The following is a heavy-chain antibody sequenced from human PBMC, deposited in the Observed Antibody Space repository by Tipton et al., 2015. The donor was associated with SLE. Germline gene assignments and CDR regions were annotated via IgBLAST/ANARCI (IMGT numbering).Heavy chain of an antibody. CDR1: GGTFSSYA. Sequence: QSGPEVKKPGSSVKVSCKASGGTFSSYAISWVRQAPGQGLEWMGGIIPILGIVNYAQKFQGSVTITTDESTSTAYMELSSLRSEDTAVYYCAGAQSGLRYFQYWGQGTLVTVSS. J-gene: IGHJ1*01. CDR2: IIPILGIV. D-gene: IGHD4/OR15-4a*01. CDR3: AGAQSGLRYFQY. V-gene: IGHV1-69*05.